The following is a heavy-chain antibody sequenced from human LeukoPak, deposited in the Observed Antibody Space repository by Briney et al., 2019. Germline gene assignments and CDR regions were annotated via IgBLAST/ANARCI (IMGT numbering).Heavy chain of an antibody. D-gene: IGHD5-18*01. CDR3: ARVHYNTAMVDIDY. Sequence: GGSLRLSCAASGFTFSDYYMSWIRQAQGKGLGRISYISSSGSSIYYADSVKGRFTISRDNGKNSLYLQMNSLRAEDTAVYYCARVHYNTAMVDIDYWGQGTLVTVSS. CDR1: GFTFSDYY. J-gene: IGHJ4*02. CDR2: ISSSGSSI. V-gene: IGHV3-11*04.